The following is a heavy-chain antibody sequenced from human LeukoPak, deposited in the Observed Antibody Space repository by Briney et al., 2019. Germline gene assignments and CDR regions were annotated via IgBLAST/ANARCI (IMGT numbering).Heavy chain of an antibody. V-gene: IGHV3-30*02. Sequence: PGGSLRLSCAASGLTFSSYGMHWVRQAPGKGLEWVAFIRYDGSNKYYADSVKGRFTISRDNSKNTLYLQMNSLRAEDTAVYYCAKDYSKTSYYGSGTYYRPNWFDPWGQGTLVTVSS. D-gene: IGHD3-10*01. CDR1: GLTFSSYG. J-gene: IGHJ5*02. CDR3: AKDYSKTSYYGSGTYYRPNWFDP. CDR2: IRYDGSNK.